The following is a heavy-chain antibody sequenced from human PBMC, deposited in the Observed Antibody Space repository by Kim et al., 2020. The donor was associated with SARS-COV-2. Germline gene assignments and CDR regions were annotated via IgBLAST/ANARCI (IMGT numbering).Heavy chain of an antibody. CDR3: APDEHWFES. CDR2: IKQDGSEK. V-gene: IGHV3-7*03. Sequence: GGSLRLSCAASGFTFSKYWMCWVRQAPGKGLEWVANIKQDGSEKKYMDSVKGRFTISRDNAKYSLYLQMNSLRGDDTAVDFCAPDEHWFESWGQGTLVTVSS. J-gene: IGHJ5*01. CDR1: GFTFSKYW.